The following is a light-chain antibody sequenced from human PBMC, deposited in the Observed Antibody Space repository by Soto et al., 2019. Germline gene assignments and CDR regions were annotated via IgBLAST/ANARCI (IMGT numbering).Light chain of an antibody. CDR1: QSVSSK. J-gene: IGKJ1*01. V-gene: IGKV3-15*01. CDR2: GES. Sequence: EIVMTQSPATLSVSPGEGATLSCRASQSVSSKLAWYQQKPGQAPRIIIYGESTRATGIPDRLSGSGSGTELNLIISSLQSEDSAVYYCQKYNSWLWTCGQGTKVDIK. CDR3: QKYNSWLWT.